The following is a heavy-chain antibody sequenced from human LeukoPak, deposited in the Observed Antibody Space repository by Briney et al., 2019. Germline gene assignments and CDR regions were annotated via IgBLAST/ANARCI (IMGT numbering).Heavy chain of an antibody. CDR3: ARDTAAAGTPFDY. CDR1: GYTFTSYY. CDR2: INPSGGST. J-gene: IGHJ4*02. V-gene: IGHV1-46*01. D-gene: IGHD6-13*01. Sequence: ASVKVSCKASGYTFTSYYMHWVRQAPGQGLEWMGIINPSGGSTSYAQKFQGRVTMSRDMSTSTVYMELSSLRSEDTAVYYCARDTAAAGTPFDYWGQGTLVTVSS.